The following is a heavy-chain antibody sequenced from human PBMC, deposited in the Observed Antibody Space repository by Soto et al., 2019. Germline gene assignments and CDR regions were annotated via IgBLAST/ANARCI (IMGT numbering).Heavy chain of an antibody. Sequence: PSETLSLTCAVYGGSFSGYYWSWIRQPPGKGLEWIGEINHSGSTNYNPSLKSRVTISVDTSKNQFSLKLSSVTAADTAVYYCALSASWWKFDYWGQGTLVTVSS. CDR3: ALSASWWKFDY. D-gene: IGHD2-15*01. CDR2: INHSGST. J-gene: IGHJ4*02. V-gene: IGHV4-34*01. CDR1: GGSFSGYY.